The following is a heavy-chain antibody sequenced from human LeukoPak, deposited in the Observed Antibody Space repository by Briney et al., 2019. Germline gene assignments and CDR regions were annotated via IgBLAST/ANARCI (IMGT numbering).Heavy chain of an antibody. V-gene: IGHV1-8*01. D-gene: IGHD6-19*01. J-gene: IGHJ4*02. CDR2: MNPDSGNT. Sequence: ASVKVSCKASGYTFTSYDINWVRQATGQGLEWMGWMNPDSGNTGYAQKFQGRVTMTRNTSISTAYMELSSLRSEDTAVYYCARGADEWLVLMEPGGNYFDYWGQGTLVTVSS. CDR3: ARGADEWLVLMEPGGNYFDY. CDR1: GYTFTSYD.